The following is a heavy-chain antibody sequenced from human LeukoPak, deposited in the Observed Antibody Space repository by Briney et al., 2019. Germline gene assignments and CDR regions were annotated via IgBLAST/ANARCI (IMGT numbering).Heavy chain of an antibody. V-gene: IGHV4-59*12. Sequence: PSETLSLTCTVSGGSISSYYWSWIRQPPGKGLEWIGYIYYSGSTNYNPSLKSRVTISVDTSKNQFSLKLSSVTAADTAVYYCARDLTGTTGRWFDPWGQGTLVTVSS. CDR3: ARDLTGTTGRWFDP. CDR2: IYYSGST. CDR1: GGSISSYY. D-gene: IGHD1-1*01. J-gene: IGHJ5*02.